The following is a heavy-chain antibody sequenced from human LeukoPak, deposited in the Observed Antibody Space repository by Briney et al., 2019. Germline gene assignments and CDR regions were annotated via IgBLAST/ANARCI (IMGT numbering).Heavy chain of an antibody. CDR1: GGSISSYY. J-gene: IGHJ4*02. CDR3: ARLYRLYYFDY. V-gene: IGHV4-59*08. Sequence: SETLSLTCTVSGGSISSYYWSWIRQPSGKGLEWIGYIYYSGSTNYNPSLKSRVTISVDTSKNQFSLKLSSVTAADTAVYYCARLYRLYYFDYWGQGTLVTVSS. CDR2: IYYSGST. D-gene: IGHD3-16*02.